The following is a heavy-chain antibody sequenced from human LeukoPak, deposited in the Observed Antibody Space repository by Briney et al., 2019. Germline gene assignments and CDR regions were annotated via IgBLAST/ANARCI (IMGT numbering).Heavy chain of an antibody. J-gene: IGHJ4*02. Sequence: GGSLRLSCAASGFTFSSYWMTWVRQAPGKGLEWVANMKRDGSEKHYVDSVKGRFTISRDNAKNSMFLQMNSLRAEDTAVYYCASLLVAGVASVDYRGQGTLVTVSS. CDR2: MKRDGSEK. V-gene: IGHV3-7*03. CDR3: ASLLVAGVASVDY. CDR1: GFTFSSYW. D-gene: IGHD6-19*01.